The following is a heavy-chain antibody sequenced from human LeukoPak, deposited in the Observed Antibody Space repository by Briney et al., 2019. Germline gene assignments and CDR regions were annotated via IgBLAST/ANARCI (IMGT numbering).Heavy chain of an antibody. CDR1: GGSFSGYY. Sequence: SETLSLTCAVYGGSFSGYYWSWIRQPPGKGLEWIGEINHSGSTNYSPSLKSRVTISVDTSKNQFSLKLSSVTAADTAVYYCARGDSYGYLTANYFDYWGQGTLVTVSS. D-gene: IGHD5-18*01. J-gene: IGHJ4*02. CDR2: INHSGST. V-gene: IGHV4-34*01. CDR3: ARGDSYGYLTANYFDY.